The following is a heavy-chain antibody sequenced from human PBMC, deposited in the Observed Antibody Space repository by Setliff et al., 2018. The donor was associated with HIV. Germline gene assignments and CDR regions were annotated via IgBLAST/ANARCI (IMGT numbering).Heavy chain of an antibody. D-gene: IGHD3-22*01. CDR3: ARFVHSSGWYSSSYYYYMDV. CDR1: GYSFNNYW. J-gene: IGHJ6*03. CDR2: IYPGDSDT. V-gene: IGHV5-51*01. Sequence: GESLKISCKGSGYSFNNYWIGWVRQMSGKGPEWMGIIYPGDSDTTYSPSFQGQVNISADKSISTAYLPWSSLKASDTAMYYCARFVHSSGWYSSSYYYYMDVWGKGTTVTVSS.